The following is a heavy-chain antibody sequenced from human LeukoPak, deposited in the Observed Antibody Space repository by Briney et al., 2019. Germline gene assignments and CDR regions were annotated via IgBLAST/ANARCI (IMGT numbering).Heavy chain of an antibody. Sequence: SETLSLTCSVSGGSISSRSYFWGWIRQPPGKGLEWIASLSYSGDTYYNPFLKSRVTMSVDTSKNQLYLKLISMTAADTAVYYCVKGYSNGVNKEDWLDPWGQGTLVTVSS. CDR3: VKGYSNGVNKEDWLDP. CDR1: GGSISSRSYF. J-gene: IGHJ5*02. CDR2: LSYSGDT. D-gene: IGHD2-8*01. V-gene: IGHV4-39*07.